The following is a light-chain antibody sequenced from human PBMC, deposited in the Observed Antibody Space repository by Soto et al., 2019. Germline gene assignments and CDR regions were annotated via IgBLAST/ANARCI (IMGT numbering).Light chain of an antibody. CDR2: DAS. CDR1: QSISSY. CDR3: QQLTDWPPQWT. Sequence: EVVLTQSPDTLSLPPGERATLSCRASQSISSYLAWYQQKPGQAPRLLIYDASSRATGIPARFSGSGSVTDFTLTISSLEPEDFAVYNCQQLTDWPPQWTFGQGTKVEIK. J-gene: IGKJ1*01. V-gene: IGKV3-11*01.